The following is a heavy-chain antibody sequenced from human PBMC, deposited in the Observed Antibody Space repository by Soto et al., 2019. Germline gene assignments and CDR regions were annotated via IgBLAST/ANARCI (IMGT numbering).Heavy chain of an antibody. CDR1: GGSISTDNW. CDR3: ASASKLRSYYYGMDV. CDR2: IYHSGST. J-gene: IGHJ6*02. Sequence: SETLSLTCAVSGGSISTDNWWTWVRQPPEKGLEWIGEIYHSGSTNYNPSLKSRVTISVDKSKNQFSLKLSSVTAADTAMYYCASASKLRSYYYGMDVWGQGTTVTVSS. D-gene: IGHD3-16*01. V-gene: IGHV4-4*02.